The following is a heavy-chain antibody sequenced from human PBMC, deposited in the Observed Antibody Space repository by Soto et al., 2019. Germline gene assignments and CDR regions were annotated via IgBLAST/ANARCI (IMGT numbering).Heavy chain of an antibody. CDR3: AKESMPEHYGDTLFDH. CDR1: GFSFSSYA. Sequence: EVQLLESGGGLVQPGGSLRLSCEASGFSFSSYALSWVRQAPGKGLEWVSTFSAGGRAYYADSVKGRFTIAKDFSKNTLHLQTNSLRAEVTAVYYCAKESMPEHYGDTLFDHWGQGTRVTVSS. V-gene: IGHV3-23*01. CDR2: FSAGGRA. D-gene: IGHD4-17*01. J-gene: IGHJ4*02.